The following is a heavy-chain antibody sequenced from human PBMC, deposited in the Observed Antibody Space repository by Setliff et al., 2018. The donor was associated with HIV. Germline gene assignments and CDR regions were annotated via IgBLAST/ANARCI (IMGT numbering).Heavy chain of an antibody. CDR1: GFSLSTSGVG. V-gene: IGHV2-5*02. J-gene: IGHJ2*01. D-gene: IGHD1-26*01. CDR3: ARVPPFSGSNFSWYFDL. Sequence: SGPTLVNPTQTLTLTCTFSGFSLSTSGVGVGWIRQPPGKALEWLALIYWDDDKRYSPSLKSRLTITKDTSKNQVVLTMTNMDPADTALYYCARVPPFSGSNFSWYFDLWGRGTLVTVSS. CDR2: IYWDDDK.